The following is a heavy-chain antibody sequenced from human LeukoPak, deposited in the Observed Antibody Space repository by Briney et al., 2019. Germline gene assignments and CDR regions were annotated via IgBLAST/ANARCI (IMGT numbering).Heavy chain of an antibody. CDR3: AKDIYGGNWPNDY. J-gene: IGHJ4*02. Sequence: KAGGSLRLSCSASGFTFSSYWMSWVRQAPGKGLEWVSSISGSSYYIYYADSVKGRFTISRDNAKNSLYLQMNSLRAEDTALYYCAKDIYGGNWPNDYWGQGTLVTVSS. V-gene: IGHV3-21*01. CDR2: ISGSSYYI. D-gene: IGHD4-23*01. CDR1: GFTFSSYW.